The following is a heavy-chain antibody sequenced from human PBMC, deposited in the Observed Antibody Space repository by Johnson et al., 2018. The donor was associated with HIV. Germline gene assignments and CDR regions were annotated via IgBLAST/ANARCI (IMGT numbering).Heavy chain of an antibody. D-gene: IGHD2-15*01. CDR2: VSYDGSNK. CDR3: ARGPHEVVVVAATSAFDI. Sequence: QVQLVESGGGFVQPGGSLRLSCAASGFTFSNYPMHWVRQAPGKGLEWVAVVSYDGSNKYYADSVKGRFTLSRDNSKNTLYLQMNSLRAEDTAVYYCARGPHEVVVVAATSAFDIWGQGTMVTVSS. CDR1: GFTFSNYP. J-gene: IGHJ3*02. V-gene: IGHV3-30-3*01.